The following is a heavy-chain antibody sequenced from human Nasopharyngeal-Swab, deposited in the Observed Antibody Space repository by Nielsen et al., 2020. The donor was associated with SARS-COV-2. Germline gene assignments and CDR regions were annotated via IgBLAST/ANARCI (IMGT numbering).Heavy chain of an antibody. V-gene: IGHV3-23*01. CDR3: ASSIAAAVQH. CDR2: ISGSGGST. D-gene: IGHD6-6*01. CDR1: GFTFSSYA. J-gene: IGHJ1*01. Sequence: GGSLRLSCAASGFTFSSYAMSWVRQASGKGLEWVSAISGSGGSTYYADSVKGRFTISRDNSKNTLYLQMNSLRAEDTAVYYCASSIAAAVQHWGQGTLVTVSS.